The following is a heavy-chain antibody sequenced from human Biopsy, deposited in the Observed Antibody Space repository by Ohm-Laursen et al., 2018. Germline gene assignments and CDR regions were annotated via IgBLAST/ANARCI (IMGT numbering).Heavy chain of an antibody. CDR2: IFYRGST. D-gene: IGHD4/OR15-4a*01. Sequence: SQTLSLTCPVSGGSISNNNYYWGWIRQPPGKGLEWIGSIFYRGSTHYKPSLKSRVNISVDTSKNKFSLKLNSVTAADTAVYYCARGANPFHYWGRGTLVTVSS. V-gene: IGHV4-39*01. J-gene: IGHJ4*02. CDR3: ARGANPFHY. CDR1: GGSISNNNYY.